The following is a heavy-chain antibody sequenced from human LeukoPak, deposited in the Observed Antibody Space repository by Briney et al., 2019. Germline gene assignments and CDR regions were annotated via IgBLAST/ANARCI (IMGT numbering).Heavy chain of an antibody. CDR2: IYPGDSDT. J-gene: IGHJ3*02. Sequence: GESLKISCKGSGYSFTSHWIGWVRQMPGKGLEWMGIIYPGDSDTRYSPSFQGQVTISADKSISTAYLQWSSLKASDTAIYYCAGVVAATGGAFDIWGQGTMVTVSS. V-gene: IGHV5-51*01. D-gene: IGHD2-15*01. CDR1: GYSFTSHW. CDR3: AGVVAATGGAFDI.